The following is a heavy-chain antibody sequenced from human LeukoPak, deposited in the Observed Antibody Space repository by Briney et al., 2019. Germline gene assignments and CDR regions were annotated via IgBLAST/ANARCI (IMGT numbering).Heavy chain of an antibody. Sequence: PSETLSLTCAVYGGSFSGYYWSWIRQPPGKGLEWIGEINHSGSTNYNPSLKSRVTISVDTSKNQFSLKLSSVTVADTAVYYCAGSLNYYYMDVWGKGTTVTVSS. D-gene: IGHD3-10*01. J-gene: IGHJ6*03. CDR2: INHSGST. CDR3: AGSLNYYYMDV. CDR1: GGSFSGYY. V-gene: IGHV4-34*01.